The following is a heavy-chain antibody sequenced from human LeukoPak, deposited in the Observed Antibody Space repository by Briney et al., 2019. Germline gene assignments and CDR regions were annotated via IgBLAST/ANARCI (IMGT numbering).Heavy chain of an antibody. Sequence: ASVKVSCKASGYTFTSYGISWVRQATGQGLEWMGWMNPNSGNTGYAQKFQGRVTITRNTSISTAYMELSSLRSEDTAVYYCARGVRVLRFLEWGDYYMDVWGKGTTVTVSS. J-gene: IGHJ6*03. V-gene: IGHV1-8*03. CDR1: GYTFTSYG. D-gene: IGHD3-3*01. CDR3: ARGVRVLRFLEWGDYYMDV. CDR2: MNPNSGNT.